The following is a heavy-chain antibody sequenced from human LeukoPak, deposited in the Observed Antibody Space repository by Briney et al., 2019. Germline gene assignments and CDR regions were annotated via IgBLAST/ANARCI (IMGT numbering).Heavy chain of an antibody. Sequence: PGRSLRLSCAASGFTFSSYGMHWVRQAPGKGLEWVAVISYDGSNNYYADSVKGRFTISRDNSKNTLYLQMNSLRAEDTAVYYCAKGDSGLLWFGESALIDYWGQGTLVTVSS. J-gene: IGHJ4*02. D-gene: IGHD3-10*01. CDR1: GFTFSSYG. CDR2: ISYDGSNN. CDR3: AKGDSGLLWFGESALIDY. V-gene: IGHV3-30*18.